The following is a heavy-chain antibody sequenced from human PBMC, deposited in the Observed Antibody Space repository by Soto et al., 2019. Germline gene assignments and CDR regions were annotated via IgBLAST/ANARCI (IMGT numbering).Heavy chain of an antibody. V-gene: IGHV1-3*01. CDR1: GYTFTSYA. D-gene: IGHD3-10*01. CDR2: INAGNGNT. Sequence: ASVKVSCKASGYTFTSYAMHWVRQAPGQRLEWMGWINAGNGNTKYSQKFQGRVTITRDTSASTAYMELSSLRSEDTAVYYCARGTRWVRGVRGRVFDYWGQGTLVTVSS. J-gene: IGHJ4*02. CDR3: ARGTRWVRGVRGRVFDY.